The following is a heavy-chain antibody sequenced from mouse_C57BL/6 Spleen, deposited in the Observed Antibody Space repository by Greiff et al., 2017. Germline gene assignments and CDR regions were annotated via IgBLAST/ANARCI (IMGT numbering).Heavy chain of an antibody. J-gene: IGHJ2*01. D-gene: IGHD2-3*01. V-gene: IGHV1-82*01. CDR2: IYPGDGDT. Sequence: QVQLQQSGPELVKPGASVKISCKASGYAFSSSWMNWVKQRPGKGLEWIGRIYPGDGDTNYNGTFKGKATLTADKSSSTAYMQLSSLTSEDSAVYCCARSVGDGYYVLYYFYYWGQGTTLTVSS. CDR3: ARSVGDGYYVLYYFYY. CDR1: GYAFSSSW.